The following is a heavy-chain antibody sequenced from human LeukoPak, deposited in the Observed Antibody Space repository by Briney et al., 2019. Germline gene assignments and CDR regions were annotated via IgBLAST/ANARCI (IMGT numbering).Heavy chain of an antibody. CDR2: INHSGST. D-gene: IGHD6-19*01. CDR3: ARDRSSSGWYWFDP. J-gene: IGHJ5*02. V-gene: IGHV4-34*01. Sequence: SETLSLTCAVYGGSFSGYYWSWIRQPPGKGLEWIGEINHSGSTNYNPSLKSRVTISVDTSKNQFSLKLSSVTAADTAVYYCARDRSSSGWYWFDPWGQGTLVTVSS. CDR1: GGSFSGYY.